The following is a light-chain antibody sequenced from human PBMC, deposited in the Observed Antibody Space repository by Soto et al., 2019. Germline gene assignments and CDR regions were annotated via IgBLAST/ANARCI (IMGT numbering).Light chain of an antibody. V-gene: IGKV3-15*01. J-gene: IGKJ1*01. CDR2: GAS. Sequence: MTQSPSTLSASLGDRVTITCRASQGISRWLAWYQQRPGQAPRLLIHGASTRATGIPGRFSGSGSGTEFTLIISSLQSEDFAVYYCQQYNEWPETFGHGTKVDIK. CDR1: QGISRW. CDR3: QQYNEWPET.